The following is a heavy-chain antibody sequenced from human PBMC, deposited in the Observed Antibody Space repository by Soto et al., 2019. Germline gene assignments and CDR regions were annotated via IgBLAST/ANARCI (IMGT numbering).Heavy chain of an antibody. CDR2: TYYRSKWYN. CDR3: ARSAGYSSSWYNYYYYYMDV. V-gene: IGHV6-1*01. J-gene: IGHJ6*03. D-gene: IGHD6-13*01. CDR1: GDSVSCHNAA. Sequence: SQTLSHTCAISGDSVSCHNAAWNWIRQPPSRGLEWLGRTYYRSKWYNDYAVSVKSRITINPDTSKNQFSLQLNSVTPEDTAVYYCARSAGYSSSWYNYYYYYMDVWGKGTTVTVSS.